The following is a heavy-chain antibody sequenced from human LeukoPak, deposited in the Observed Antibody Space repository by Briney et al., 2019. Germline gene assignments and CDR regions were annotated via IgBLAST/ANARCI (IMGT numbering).Heavy chain of an antibody. J-gene: IGHJ4*02. CDR1: GYTFISYD. V-gene: IGHV1-24*01. CDR3: ATQPKALGATYFDY. Sequence: GASVKVSCKVSGYTFISYDINWVRQATGQGLEWMGGFDPEDGETIYAQKFQGRVTMTEDTSTDTAYMELSSLRSEDTAVYYCATQPKALGATYFDYWGQGTLVTVSS. D-gene: IGHD1-26*01. CDR2: FDPEDGET.